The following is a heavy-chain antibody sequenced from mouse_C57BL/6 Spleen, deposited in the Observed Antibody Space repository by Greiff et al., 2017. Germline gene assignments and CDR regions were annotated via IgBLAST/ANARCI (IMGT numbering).Heavy chain of an antibody. J-gene: IGHJ4*01. D-gene: IGHD1-1*01. CDR3: ESKTYYGSSYGAMDY. Sequence: EVQLQQSGPGLVKPGASVKISCTASGYTFNDYYMNWVKQRHGKSLEWIGDINPNNGGTSYNQKFKGKTTLTVDKSSSTAYMELLSLTSEDSAVEYGESKTYYGSSYGAMDYWGQGTSVTVSS. V-gene: IGHV1-26*01. CDR2: INPNNGGT. CDR1: GYTFNDYY.